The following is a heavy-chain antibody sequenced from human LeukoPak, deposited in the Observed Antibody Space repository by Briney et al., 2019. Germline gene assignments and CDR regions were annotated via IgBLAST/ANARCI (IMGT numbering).Heavy chain of an antibody. J-gene: IGHJ5*02. V-gene: IGHV5-51*01. Sequence: GESLKISCQGSGYSFTTYWIGWVRQMPGKGLECMGIIYPGDSDTRYSPSFQGQVTISADKSISAAYLQWRSLKASDTAMYYCARPGLRGVIWSSFDPWGQGTLVTVSS. CDR1: GYSFTTYW. CDR3: ARPGLRGVIWSSFDP. D-gene: IGHD3-10*01. CDR2: IYPGDSDT.